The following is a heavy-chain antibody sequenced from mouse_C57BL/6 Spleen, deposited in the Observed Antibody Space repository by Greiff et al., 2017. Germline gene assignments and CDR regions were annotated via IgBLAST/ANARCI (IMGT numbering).Heavy chain of an antibody. D-gene: IGHD2-4*01. CDR2: IDPSDSYT. CDR1: GYTFTSYW. V-gene: IGHV1-50*01. J-gene: IGHJ3*01. Sequence: QVQLKQSGAELVKPGASVKLSCKASGYTFTSYWMQWVKQRPGQGLEWIGEIDPSDSYTNYNQKFKGKATLTVDTSSSTAYMQLSSLTSEDSAVYYCARRGYDYDPFAYWGQGTLVTVSA. CDR3: ARRGYDYDPFAY.